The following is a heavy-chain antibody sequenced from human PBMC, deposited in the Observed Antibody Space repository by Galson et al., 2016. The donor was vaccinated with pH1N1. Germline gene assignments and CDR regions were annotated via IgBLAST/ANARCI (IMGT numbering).Heavy chain of an antibody. D-gene: IGHD2-8*01. CDR2: IHYSGTT. J-gene: IGHJ4*02. Sequence: GGSISSETYYWGWIRQPPGKGLEWIGGIHYSGTTYHNPSLKSRVTLSVDTSKNQFSLKVTSVTAADTAVYYCARAGGILYDFDYWGQGSLVTVTS. V-gene: IGHV4-39*07. CDR3: ARAGGILYDFDY. CDR1: GGSISSETYY.